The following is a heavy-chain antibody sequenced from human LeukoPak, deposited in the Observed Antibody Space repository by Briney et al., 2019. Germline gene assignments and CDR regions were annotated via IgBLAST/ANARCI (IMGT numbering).Heavy chain of an antibody. D-gene: IGHD1-26*01. CDR3: ARGSALVGASFDY. J-gene: IGHJ4*02. CDR1: GYTFTSYY. CDR2: IKPSGGST. Sequence: EASVKVSCKASGYTFTSYYMYWVRQAPGQGLEWMGIIKPSGGSTSYAQKFQGRVTMTRDTSASTAYMELSSLRSEDTAVYYCARGSALVGASFDYWGQGTLVTVSS. V-gene: IGHV1-46*01.